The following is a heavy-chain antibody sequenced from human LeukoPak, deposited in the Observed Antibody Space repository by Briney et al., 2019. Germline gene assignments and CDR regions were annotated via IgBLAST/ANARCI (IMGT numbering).Heavy chain of an antibody. CDR3: ARAPDSSGYYYHFDY. V-gene: IGHV3-30*03. CDR2: ISYGGNNQ. CDR1: GFTFSSYG. D-gene: IGHD3-22*01. J-gene: IGHJ4*02. Sequence: PGRSLRLSCAASGFTFSSYGMHWVRQAPGQGLEWVAIISYGGNNQYYAESVKGRFTISRDNTKNTVYLQMNSLRPEDTAVYYCARAPDSSGYYYHFDYWGQGTLVTVSS.